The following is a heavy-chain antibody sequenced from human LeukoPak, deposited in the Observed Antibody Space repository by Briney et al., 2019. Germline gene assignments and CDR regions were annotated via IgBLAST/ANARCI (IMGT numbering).Heavy chain of an antibody. Sequence: ASVKVSCKASGYTFTGYYMHWVRQAPGQGLEWMGWINPNSGGTSYAQKFQGRVTMTRDTSISTAYMELSRLTSDDTAVYYCARDRWELPPGQGGYWGQGTLVTVSS. V-gene: IGHV1-2*02. J-gene: IGHJ4*02. D-gene: IGHD1-26*01. CDR3: ARDRWELPPGQGGY. CDR2: INPNSGGT. CDR1: GYTFTGYY.